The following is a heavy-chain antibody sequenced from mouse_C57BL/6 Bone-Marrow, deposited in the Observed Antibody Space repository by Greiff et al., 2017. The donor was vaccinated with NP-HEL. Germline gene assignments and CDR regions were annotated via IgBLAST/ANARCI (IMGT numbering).Heavy chain of an antibody. CDR2: INPSSGYT. CDR1: GYTFTSYT. V-gene: IGHV1-4*01. J-gene: IGHJ3*01. Sequence: QVQLKESGAELARPGASVKMSCKASGYTFTSYTMPWVKQRPGQGLEWIGYINPSSGYTKYNQKFKDKATLTADKSSSTAYMQLSSLTSEDSAVYYCARVYPRFAYWGQGTLVTVSA. CDR3: ARVYPRFAY. D-gene: IGHD2-3*01.